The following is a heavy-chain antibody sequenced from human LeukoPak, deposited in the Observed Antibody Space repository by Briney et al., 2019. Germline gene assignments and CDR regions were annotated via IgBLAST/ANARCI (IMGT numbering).Heavy chain of an antibody. Sequence: GGSLRLSCAASGFTFSSYSMNWVRQAPGKGLEWVSSISSTSTYIYYADSVKGRFTISRDNAKNSLYLQVHSLRAEDTAVYYCARGGFGELYWGQGTLVTVSS. CDR2: ISSTSTYI. V-gene: IGHV3-21*01. CDR1: GFTFSSYS. CDR3: ARGGFGELY. D-gene: IGHD3-10*01. J-gene: IGHJ4*02.